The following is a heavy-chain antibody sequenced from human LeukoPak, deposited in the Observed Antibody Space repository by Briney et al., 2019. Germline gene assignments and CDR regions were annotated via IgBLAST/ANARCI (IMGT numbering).Heavy chain of an antibody. CDR1: GFTVSSNY. D-gene: IGHD1-26*01. V-gene: IGHV3-53*01. Sequence: GGSLRLSCAASGFTVSSNYMSWVRQAPGKGLEWVSVIYSGGSTYYADSVKGRFTISRDNSKNTLYLQMNSLRAEDTAVYYCARGRGRSYPRIDYWGQGTLVTVSS. CDR3: ARGRGRSYPRIDY. J-gene: IGHJ4*02. CDR2: IYSGGST.